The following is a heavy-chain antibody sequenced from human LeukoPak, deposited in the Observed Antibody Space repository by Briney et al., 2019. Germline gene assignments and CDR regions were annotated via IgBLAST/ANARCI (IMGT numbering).Heavy chain of an antibody. CDR1: GFTFSRYA. Sequence: GGSLRLSCATSGFTFSRYAMHWVRQAPGKGLEWVSSISSSSSYIYYADSVKGRFTISRDNAKNSLYLQINSLRAEDTAVYYCAKDLSIAAAGTYYWGQGTLVTVSS. V-gene: IGHV3-21*01. D-gene: IGHD6-13*01. J-gene: IGHJ4*02. CDR2: ISSSSSYI. CDR3: AKDLSIAAAGTYY.